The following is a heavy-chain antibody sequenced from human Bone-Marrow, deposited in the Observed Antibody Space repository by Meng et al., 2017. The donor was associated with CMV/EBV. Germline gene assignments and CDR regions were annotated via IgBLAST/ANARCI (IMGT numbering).Heavy chain of an antibody. CDR1: GSVSGYD. CDR2: INHSGST. Sequence: GSVSGYDWSWIRQPPGKGLEWIGEINHSGSTNYNPSLKSRVTISVDTSKNQFSLKLSSVTAADTAVYYCARGYCSSTSCRNYWYFDLWGRGTLVTVSS. CDR3: ARGYCSSTSCRNYWYFDL. D-gene: IGHD2-2*01. V-gene: IGHV4-34*01. J-gene: IGHJ2*01.